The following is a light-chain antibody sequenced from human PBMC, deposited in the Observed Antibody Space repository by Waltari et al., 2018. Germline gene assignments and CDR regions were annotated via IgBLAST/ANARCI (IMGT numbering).Light chain of an antibody. J-gene: IGKJ2*01. CDR1: HSISTY. CDR3: QQRRNWRYT. Sequence: EIVLTQSPATLSLSPGERATLPCRASHSISTYLAWYQHKPGQAPRLRIHDASNRATGVPARFSGSGSGTDFTLTISRLEPEDFAVYYCQQRRNWRYTCGQGTKLEI. CDR2: DAS. V-gene: IGKV3-11*01.